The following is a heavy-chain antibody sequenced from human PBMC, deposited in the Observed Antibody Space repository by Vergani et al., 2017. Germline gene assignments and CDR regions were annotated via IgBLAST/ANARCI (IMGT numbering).Heavy chain of an antibody. CDR3: ARDCHSDSSGYYYYNNWFDP. CDR2: ISAYNGNT. J-gene: IGHJ5*02. V-gene: IGHV1-18*04. CDR1: GYTFTSYG. D-gene: IGHD3-22*01. Sequence: QVPLVQSGAEVKKPGASVKVSCTASGYTFTSYGISLVRQAPGQGLEWMGWISAYNGNTNYAQKLQGRVTMTTDTSTSTAYMELRSLRPDDTAVYYCARDCHSDSSGYYYYNNWFDPWGQGTLVTVSS.